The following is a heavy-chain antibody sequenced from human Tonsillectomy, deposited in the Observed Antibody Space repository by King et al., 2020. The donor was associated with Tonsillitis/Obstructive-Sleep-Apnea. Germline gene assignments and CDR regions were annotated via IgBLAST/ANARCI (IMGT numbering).Heavy chain of an antibody. Sequence: VQLVESGGGVVRPGGYLRLSCAASGFTFDDYGMSWVRQAPGKGLEWVSGINWNGGSTGYADSVKGRFTISRDNAKNSLYLQMNSLRAEDTALYHCARGAFYSNYPRGAFDIWGQGTMVTVSS. J-gene: IGHJ3*02. CDR1: GFTFDDYG. V-gene: IGHV3-20*01. D-gene: IGHD4-11*01. CDR2: INWNGGST. CDR3: ARGAFYSNYPRGAFDI.